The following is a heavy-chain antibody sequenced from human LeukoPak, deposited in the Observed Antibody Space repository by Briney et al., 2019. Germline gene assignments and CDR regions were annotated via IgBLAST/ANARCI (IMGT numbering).Heavy chain of an antibody. D-gene: IGHD3-9*01. V-gene: IGHV3-23*01. Sequence: PGGSLRLSCAASGFTFSNSVMGWVRQAPGKGLEWVSAIGGSGDSTYYTDSVTGRFTISRDNSKNTLYLQMNSQRAEDTALYYCAKLPTGYPNWFDPWGQGTLVTVSS. CDR1: GFTFSNSV. J-gene: IGHJ5*02. CDR2: IGGSGDST. CDR3: AKLPTGYPNWFDP.